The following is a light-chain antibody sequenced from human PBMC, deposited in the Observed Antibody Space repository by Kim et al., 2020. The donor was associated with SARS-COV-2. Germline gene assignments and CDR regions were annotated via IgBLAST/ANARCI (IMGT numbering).Light chain of an antibody. V-gene: IGKV3-11*01. CDR3: QQRGN. J-gene: IGKJ5*01. CDR1: QSVATY. CDR2: DAS. Sequence: ATLSLSPGERATLSCRDSQSVATYLAWYQQKPGQAPRLLIYDASKRATGIPARFRGSGSGTDFTLTIGTLEPEDSAVYYCQQRGNFGQGTRLEIK.